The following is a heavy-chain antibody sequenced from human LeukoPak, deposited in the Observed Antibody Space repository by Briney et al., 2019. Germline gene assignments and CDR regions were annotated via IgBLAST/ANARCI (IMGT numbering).Heavy chain of an antibody. D-gene: IGHD2-21*02. CDR1: GYTFTSYD. V-gene: IGHV1-18*01. J-gene: IGHJ3*02. CDR2: TSTYNGNT. CDR3: ARGDRAFDI. Sequence: GASVKVSCKASGYTFTSYDINWVRQATGQGLEWTGRTSTYNGNTNYAQKFQGRVTMTTDTSTSTVYMELRSLRSDDTAVYYCARGDRAFDIWGQGTMVTVSS.